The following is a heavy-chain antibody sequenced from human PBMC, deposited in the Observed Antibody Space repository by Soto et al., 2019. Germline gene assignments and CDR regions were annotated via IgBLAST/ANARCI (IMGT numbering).Heavy chain of an antibody. Sequence: SETLSLTCTVSGGSVSSGSYYWSWIRQPPGKGLEWIGYIYYSGSTNYNPSLKSRVTISVDTSKNQFSLKLSSVTAADTAVYYCARGLTYYYDSSGYFVDYWGQGALVTVSS. CDR2: IYYSGST. V-gene: IGHV4-61*01. J-gene: IGHJ4*02. CDR1: GGSVSSGSYY. CDR3: ARGLTYYYDSSGYFVDY. D-gene: IGHD3-22*01.